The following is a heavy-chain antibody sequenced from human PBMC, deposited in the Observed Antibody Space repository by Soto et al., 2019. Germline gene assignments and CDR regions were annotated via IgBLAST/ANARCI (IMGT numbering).Heavy chain of an antibody. CDR1: GYSFTGYY. V-gene: IGHV1-2*02. Sequence: QVHLVQSGAEVKKPGASVKVSCKASGYSFTGYYIHWVRQAPGLGLEWMGWINPNSGGTNFAQRFQARVTLTTDSSISTAYMELSGLGSDDTAVYFCARESHSYDSRAPDFWCQGTLVSVSS. CDR3: ARESHSYDSRAPDF. J-gene: IGHJ4*02. D-gene: IGHD3-22*01. CDR2: INPNSGGT.